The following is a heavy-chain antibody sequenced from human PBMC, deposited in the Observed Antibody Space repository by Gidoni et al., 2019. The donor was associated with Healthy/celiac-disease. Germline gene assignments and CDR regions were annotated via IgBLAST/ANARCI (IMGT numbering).Heavy chain of an antibody. V-gene: IGHV4-38-2*01. CDR2: IYHSGST. D-gene: IGHD3-22*01. CDR3: ARGHYDSSGHYCYYYYGMDV. Sequence: QVQLQESGPGLGKPSETLSLTCAVSCYSISSGYYWGWIRQPPGKGLEWIGSIYHSGSTYYNPSLKSRLTISVDTSKNLFSLKLSSVTAAYTAVYYCARGHYDSSGHYCYYYYGMDVWGQGTTVTVSS. CDR1: CYSISSGYY. J-gene: IGHJ6*02.